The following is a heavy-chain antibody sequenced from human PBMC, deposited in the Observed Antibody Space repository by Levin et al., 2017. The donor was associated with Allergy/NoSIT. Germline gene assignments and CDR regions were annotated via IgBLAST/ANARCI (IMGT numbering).Heavy chain of an antibody. CDR3: ARRGPERPFDY. D-gene: IGHD1-1*01. J-gene: IGHJ4*02. CDR2: IYYTGST. Sequence: RSGGSLRLSCTVSGGSISSGTYYWGWFRQPPGEGLQWIASIYYTGSTYYSPSLRSRATISADTSKNQFSLKVNSVTAADTAVYYCARRGPERPFDYWGQGTLVTVSS. CDR1: GGSISSGTYY. V-gene: IGHV4-39*07.